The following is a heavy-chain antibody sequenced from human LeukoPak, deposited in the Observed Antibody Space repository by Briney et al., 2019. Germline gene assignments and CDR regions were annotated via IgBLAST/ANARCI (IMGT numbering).Heavy chain of an antibody. CDR1: GGSFSGYY. CDR2: INHSGST. CDR3: ARAETYSSGWYDPFFDY. J-gene: IGHJ4*02. D-gene: IGHD6-19*01. Sequence: SETLSLTCAVYGGSFSGYYWSWIRQPPGKGLEWIGEINHSGSTNYNPSLKSRVTISVDTSKNQFSLKLRSVTAADTAVYHCARAETYSSGWYDPFFDYWGQGTLVTVST. V-gene: IGHV4-34*01.